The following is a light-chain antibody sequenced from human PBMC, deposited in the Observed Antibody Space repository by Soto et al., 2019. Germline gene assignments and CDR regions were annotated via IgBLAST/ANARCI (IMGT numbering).Light chain of an antibody. J-gene: IGKJ5*01. CDR2: GAS. V-gene: IGKV3-20*01. CDR3: QQYGSSP. CDR1: QSVSSSY. Sequence: EIVLTQSPGTLSLSPGERATLSCRASQSVSSSYLAWYPQKPGQAPRLLIYGASSRATGIPDRFSGSGSGTDFTLTISRLEPEDFAVYYCQQYGSSPFGQGTRLEIK.